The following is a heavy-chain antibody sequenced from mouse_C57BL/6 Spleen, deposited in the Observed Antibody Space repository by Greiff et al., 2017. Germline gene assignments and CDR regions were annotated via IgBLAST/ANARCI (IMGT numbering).Heavy chain of an antibody. V-gene: IGHV1-19*01. J-gene: IGHJ3*01. D-gene: IGHD1-1*01. CDR1: GYTFTDYY. CDR2: INPYNGGT. Sequence: EVQLQQSGPVLVKPGASVKMSCKASGYTFTDYYMNWVKQSHGKSLEWIGVINPYNGGTSYNQKFKGKATLTVDKSSSTAYMELNSLTSEDSAVYYCARREDSSAWFAYWGQGTLVTVSA. CDR3: ARREDSSAWFAY.